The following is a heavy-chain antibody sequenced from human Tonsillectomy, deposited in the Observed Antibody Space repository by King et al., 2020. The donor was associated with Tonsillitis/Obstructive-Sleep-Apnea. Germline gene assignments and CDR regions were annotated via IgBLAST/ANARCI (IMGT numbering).Heavy chain of an antibody. CDR1: GGTFSSYA. Sequence: QLVQSGAEVKKPGSSVKVSCKASGGTFSSYAFSWVRQAPGQGLEWMGGLIPIFGTANYAQKFQGRVTITADESTSTAYMGLSSLRSEDTAVYYCARGYYDSSGYYYWYFDLWGRGTLVTVSS. D-gene: IGHD3-22*01. V-gene: IGHV1-69*12. CDR2: LIPIFGTA. CDR3: ARGYYDSSGYYYWYFDL. J-gene: IGHJ2*01.